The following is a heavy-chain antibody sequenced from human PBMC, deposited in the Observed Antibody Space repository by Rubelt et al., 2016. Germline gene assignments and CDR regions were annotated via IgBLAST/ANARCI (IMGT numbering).Heavy chain of an antibody. CDR3: ATQTGFGVVFMRGDYYYGMDV. V-gene: IGHV1-24*01. CDR2: FDPEDGET. D-gene: IGHD3-3*01. J-gene: IGHJ6*02. Sequence: WMGGFDPEDGETIYAQKFQGRVTMTEDTSTDTAYMELSSLRSEDTAVYYCATQTGFGVVFMRGDYYYGMDVWGQGTTVTVSS.